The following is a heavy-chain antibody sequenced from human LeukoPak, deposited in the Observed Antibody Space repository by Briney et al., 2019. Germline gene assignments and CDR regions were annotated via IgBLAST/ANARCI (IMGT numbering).Heavy chain of an antibody. Sequence: GGSLRLSCAASGFTFDDYAMHWVRQAPGKGLEWVSGISWNSGSIGYADSVKGRFTISRDNAKNSLYLQMNSLRAEDTALYYCAKDIVRYCSGGSCYFDYWGQGTLVTVSS. D-gene: IGHD2-15*01. CDR2: ISWNSGSI. V-gene: IGHV3-9*01. J-gene: IGHJ4*02. CDR1: GFTFDDYA. CDR3: AKDIVRYCSGGSCYFDY.